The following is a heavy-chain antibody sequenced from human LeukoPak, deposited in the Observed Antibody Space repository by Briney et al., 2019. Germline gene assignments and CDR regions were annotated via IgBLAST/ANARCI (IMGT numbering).Heavy chain of an antibody. J-gene: IGHJ4*02. D-gene: IGHD1-14*01. V-gene: IGHV3-23*01. Sequence: AGGSLRLSCAASGFTFSGYAMSWVRQAPGKGLERVSTVIGSGGNTYYADSVRGRFTISRDNSKNTLYLQINSLGADDTAVYYCARGGLYKFDYWGQGTLVTVSS. CDR1: GFTFSGYA. CDR3: ARGGLYKFDY. CDR2: VIGSGGNT.